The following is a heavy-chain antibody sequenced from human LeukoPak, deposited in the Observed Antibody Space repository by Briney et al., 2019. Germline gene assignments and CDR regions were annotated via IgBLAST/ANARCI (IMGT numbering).Heavy chain of an antibody. Sequence: ASVKVSCKASGYTFTSYDINWVRQATGQGLEWMGWMNPNSGNTGYAQKFQGRVTMTRNTSISTAYMELSRLRSEDTAVYYCARAPFKDPTFFDPWGQGTLVTVS. J-gene: IGHJ5*02. CDR2: MNPNSGNT. CDR1: GYTFTSYD. V-gene: IGHV1-8*01. CDR3: ARAPFKDPTFFDP.